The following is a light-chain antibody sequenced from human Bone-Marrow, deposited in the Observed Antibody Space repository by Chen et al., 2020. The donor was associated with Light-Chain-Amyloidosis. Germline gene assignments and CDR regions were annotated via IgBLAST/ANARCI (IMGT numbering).Light chain of an antibody. CDR3: SSFTSSSSYV. CDR2: AVS. J-gene: IGLJ1*01. CDR1: SGDVWTYNY. Sequence: SSLTQPASVSGSPGQSVTIPCTGTSGDVWTYNYVSLYQQHPGKAPKVMIYAVSNRPSGVSNRFSGSKSGNTASLTISGLQAEDEADYYCSSFTSSSSYVFGPGTKVTVL. V-gene: IGLV2-14*01.